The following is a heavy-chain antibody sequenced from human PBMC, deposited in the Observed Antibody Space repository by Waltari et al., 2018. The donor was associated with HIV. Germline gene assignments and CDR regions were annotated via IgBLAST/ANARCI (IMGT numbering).Heavy chain of an antibody. D-gene: IGHD2-2*01. J-gene: IGHJ5*02. CDR3: ARTYCSSTSCYGGANWFDP. V-gene: IGHV4-61*02. Sequence: QVQLQESGPGLVKPSQTLSLTCTVSGGSISSGSYYWSWIRQPAGKGLEWIGRIYTSGSTNYNPPLKGRVTISVGTSKNQFSPKLSSVTAADPAVYYCARTYCSSTSCYGGANWFDPWGQGTLVTVSS. CDR1: GGSISSGSYY. CDR2: IYTSGST.